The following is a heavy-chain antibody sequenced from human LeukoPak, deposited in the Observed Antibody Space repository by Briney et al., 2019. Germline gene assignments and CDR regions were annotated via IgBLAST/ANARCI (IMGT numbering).Heavy chain of an antibody. D-gene: IGHD6-19*01. Sequence: GGSLRLSCAASGFTFSSYAMSWVRQAPGKGLEWVSAISGSGGSTDYADSVKGRFTISRDNSKNTLYLQMNSLRAEDTAVYYCAASGRWLPHADYWGQGTLVTVSS. V-gene: IGHV3-23*01. CDR1: GFTFSSYA. J-gene: IGHJ4*02. CDR3: AASGRWLPHADY. CDR2: ISGSGGST.